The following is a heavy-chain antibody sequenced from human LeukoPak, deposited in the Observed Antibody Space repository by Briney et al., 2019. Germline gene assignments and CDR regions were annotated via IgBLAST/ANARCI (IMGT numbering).Heavy chain of an antibody. CDR2: INHSGST. J-gene: IGHJ5*02. D-gene: IGHD3-3*01. CDR1: GGSFSGYY. Sequence: SETLSLTCAVYGGSFSGYYWSWIRQPPGKGLEWIGEINHSGSTNYNPSLKSRVTISVDTSKNQFSLKLSSVTAADTAVYYCARVKDFWSGYQSNWFDPWGQGTLVTVSS. V-gene: IGHV4-34*01. CDR3: ARVKDFWSGYQSNWFDP.